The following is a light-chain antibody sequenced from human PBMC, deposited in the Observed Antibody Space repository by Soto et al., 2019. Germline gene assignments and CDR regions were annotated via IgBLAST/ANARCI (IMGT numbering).Light chain of an antibody. CDR1: SSDVGGYNY. CDR3: SSYTSSSTLV. Sequence: QSVLTQPPSASGSPGQSVAISCTGTSSDVGGYNYVSWCQQHPGKAPKLMIYEVNKRPSGVPDRFSGSKSGNTASLTISGLQAEDEADYYCSSYTSSSTLVFGGGTKVTV. CDR2: EVN. J-gene: IGLJ2*01. V-gene: IGLV2-8*01.